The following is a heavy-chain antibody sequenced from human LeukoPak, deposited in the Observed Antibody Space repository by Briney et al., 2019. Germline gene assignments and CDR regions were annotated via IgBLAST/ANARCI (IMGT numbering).Heavy chain of an antibody. V-gene: IGHV3-7*01. CDR3: TRIRRDDYTTSGYTTSYYYFDY. J-gene: IGHJ4*02. CDR2: IKQDGSEK. D-gene: IGHD5-24*01. Sequence: PGGSLTLACATSGFTFSSYWLTWVRQAPGKGLESVANIKQDGSEKYFVDSVKGRFTISRGNAKNSVYLQMNSLRAEDTAVSFCTRIRRDDYTTSGYTTSYYYFDYWGEGTLVTVS. CDR1: GFTFSSYW.